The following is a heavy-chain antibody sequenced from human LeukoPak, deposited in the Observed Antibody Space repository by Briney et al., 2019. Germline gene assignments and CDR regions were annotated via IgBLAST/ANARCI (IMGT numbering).Heavy chain of an antibody. J-gene: IGHJ4*02. Sequence: SQTLSLTCTVSGGSISSGGYYWSWIRQPPGTGLEWIGEINHSGSTNYNPSLKSRVTISVDTSKNQFSLKLSSVTAADTAVYYCARGRVDDFWSGYYAPSYFDYWGQGTLVTVSS. CDR1: GGSISSGGYY. CDR3: ARGRVDDFWSGYYAPSYFDY. CDR2: INHSGST. V-gene: IGHV4-30-2*01. D-gene: IGHD3-3*01.